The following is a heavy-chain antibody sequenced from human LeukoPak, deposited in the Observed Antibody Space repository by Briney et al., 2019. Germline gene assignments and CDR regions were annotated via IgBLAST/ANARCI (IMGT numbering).Heavy chain of an antibody. CDR3: AKAPRYSSSPY. D-gene: IGHD6-6*01. CDR1: GLTFSSYA. Sequence: GGSLRLSCAASGLTFSSYAMNWVRQAPGKGLEWVSAISGSGGNTYYADSVKGRFTISRDNSKNTLYLQMNSLRAEDTAVYYCAKAPRYSSSPYWGQGTLVTVSS. CDR2: ISGSGGNT. J-gene: IGHJ4*02. V-gene: IGHV3-23*01.